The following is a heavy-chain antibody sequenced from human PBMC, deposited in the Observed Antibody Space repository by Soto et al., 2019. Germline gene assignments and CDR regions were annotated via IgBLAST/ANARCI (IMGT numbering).Heavy chain of an antibody. CDR3: ARVGVTMVRGVITVWFDP. CDR1: GGSISSYY. J-gene: IGHJ5*02. D-gene: IGHD3-10*01. V-gene: IGHV4-59*12. Sequence: SETLSLTCTVSGGSISSYYWSWIRQPPGKGLEWIGYIYYSGSTNYNPSIKSRVTISVDTSKNQFSLKLSSVTAADTAVYYCARVGVTMVRGVITVWFDPWGQGTLVTVSS. CDR2: IYYSGST.